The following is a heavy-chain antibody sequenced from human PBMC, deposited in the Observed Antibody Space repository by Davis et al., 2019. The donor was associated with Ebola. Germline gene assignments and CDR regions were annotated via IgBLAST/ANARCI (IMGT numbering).Heavy chain of an antibody. D-gene: IGHD6-13*01. CDR1: GGSISSYY. CDR3: ARLLYSSSWYPWFDP. J-gene: IGHJ5*02. CDR2: IYYSGST. V-gene: IGHV4-59*01. Sequence: SETLSLACTVSGGSISSYYWSWIRQPPGKGLEWIGYIYYSGSTNYNPSLKSRVTISVDTSKNQFSLKLSSVTAADTAVYYCARLLYSSSWYPWFDPWGQGTLVTVSS.